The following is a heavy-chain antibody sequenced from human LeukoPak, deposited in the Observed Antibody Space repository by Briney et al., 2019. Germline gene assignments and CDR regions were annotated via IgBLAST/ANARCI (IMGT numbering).Heavy chain of an antibody. D-gene: IGHD2/OR15-2a*01. J-gene: IGHJ4*02. CDR2: ISYDGSNK. CDR3: AREGPRGNSQFDY. CDR1: GFTFSSYG. V-gene: IGHV3-30*03. Sequence: SGGSLRLSCAASGFTFSSYGVHWVRQAPGKGLEWVAVISYDGSNKYYTDSVKGRLTISRDNSKNTLYLQMNSLRAEDTAIYYCAREGPRGNSQFDYWGQGTLVTVSS.